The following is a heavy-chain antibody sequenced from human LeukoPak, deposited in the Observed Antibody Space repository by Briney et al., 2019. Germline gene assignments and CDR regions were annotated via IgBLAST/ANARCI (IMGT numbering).Heavy chain of an antibody. J-gene: IGHJ4*02. CDR2: ISNDGSDK. CDR1: GFTFSTYG. CDR3: AKDASIRQYYYDSSGYYFGEKFDY. D-gene: IGHD3-22*01. V-gene: IGHV3-30*18. Sequence: QPGRSLRLSCAASGFTFSTYGMHWVRQAPGKGLEWVAVISNDGSDKYYADSVKGRFTISRDNSKNTLYLQMNSLRAEDTAVYYCAKDASIRQYYYDSSGYYFGEKFDYWGQGTLVTVSS.